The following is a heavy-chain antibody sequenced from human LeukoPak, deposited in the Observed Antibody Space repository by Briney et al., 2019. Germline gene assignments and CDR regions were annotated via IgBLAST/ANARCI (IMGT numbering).Heavy chain of an antibody. CDR1: GGSISSSSYY. Sequence: PSETLSLTCTVSGGSISSSSYYWAWIRQPPGKGLEWIGSIYYSGSTYYNPSLKSRVTISVDTSKNQFSLKLSSVTAADTAVYYCASQRGGYYGNHHFDYWGQGALVTVSS. CDR2: IYYSGST. V-gene: IGHV4-39*01. D-gene: IGHD1-14*01. J-gene: IGHJ4*02. CDR3: ASQRGGYYGNHHFDY.